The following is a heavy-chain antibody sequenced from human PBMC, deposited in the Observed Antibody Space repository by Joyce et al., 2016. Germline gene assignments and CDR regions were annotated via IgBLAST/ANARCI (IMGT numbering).Heavy chain of an antibody. V-gene: IGHV2-5*01. CDR1: GFSLSTSGVA. J-gene: IGHJ4*02. CDR3: VHEGIVMNQGVIF. CDR2: TYWNGDN. Sequence: QITLKESGPTLVKPTQTLTLTCTLSGFSLSTSGVAMGWVRQPPGKALEWLAMTYWNGDNQYSTSLKSRLAITKDTSKNQVVLTMTNMDPVDTATYYCVHEGIVMNQGVIFGGQGILVTVSS. D-gene: IGHD3-10*01.